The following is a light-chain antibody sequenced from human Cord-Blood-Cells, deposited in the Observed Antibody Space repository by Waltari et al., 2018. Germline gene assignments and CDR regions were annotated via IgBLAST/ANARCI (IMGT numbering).Light chain of an antibody. V-gene: IGLV2-14*01. CDR2: DVS. Sequence: QSALTQPASVSGSPGQSITISCTGTSSDVGGYNYVSWYQQHPGKAPKLMIYDVSKRPSGFFILCSGSKPGSAASLTISGLQAEDEADYYCSSYTSSSTFVFGTGTKVTVL. J-gene: IGLJ1*01. CDR1: SSDVGGYNY. CDR3: SSYTSSSTFV.